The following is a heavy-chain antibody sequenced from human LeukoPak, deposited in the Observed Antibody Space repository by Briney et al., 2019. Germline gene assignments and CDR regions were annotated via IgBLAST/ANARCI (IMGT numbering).Heavy chain of an antibody. J-gene: IGHJ6*02. CDR2: IYSGGST. CDR1: GFTFSSNY. CDR3: ASWVRGVIPQVPYYYYGMDV. V-gene: IGHV3-66*01. Sequence: PGGSLRLSCAASGFTFSSNYMSWVRQAPGKGLEWVSVIYSGGSTNYADSVKGRFTISRDNSKNTLYLQMNSLRAEDTAVYYCASWVRGVIPQVPYYYYGMDVWGQGTTVTVSS. D-gene: IGHD3-10*01.